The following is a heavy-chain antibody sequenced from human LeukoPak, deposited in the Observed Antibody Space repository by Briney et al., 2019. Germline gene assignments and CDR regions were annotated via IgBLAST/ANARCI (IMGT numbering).Heavy chain of an antibody. CDR1: GGSISSGGYY. D-gene: IGHD6-19*01. CDR3: ARDDRLGFDY. Sequence: TPSETLSLTCTVSGGSISSGGYYWSWIRQHPGKGLEWIGYIYYSGSTYYNPSLKSRVTISVDTSKNQFSLKLSSVTAADTAVYYCARDDRLGFDYWGQGTLVTVSS. J-gene: IGHJ4*02. V-gene: IGHV4-31*03. CDR2: IYYSGST.